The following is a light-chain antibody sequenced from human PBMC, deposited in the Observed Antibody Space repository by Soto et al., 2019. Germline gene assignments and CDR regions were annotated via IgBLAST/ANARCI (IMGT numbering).Light chain of an antibody. CDR3: GSYTSSSTLI. CDR2: GVS. Sequence: QSALTQPASVSGSPGQSITISCTGTSGDVGGYNYVSWYQHHPGKAPKLMLYGVSDRPSGISNRFSGSKSGNTASLTISGLQAEDEADYYCGSYTSSSTLIFGGGTKLTVL. V-gene: IGLV2-14*01. J-gene: IGLJ2*01. CDR1: SGDVGGYNY.